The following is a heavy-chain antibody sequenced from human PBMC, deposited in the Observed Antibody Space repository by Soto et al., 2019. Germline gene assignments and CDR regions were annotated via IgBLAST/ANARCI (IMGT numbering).Heavy chain of an antibody. CDR1: GGSISSYY. CDR2: IYYSGST. D-gene: IGHD6-19*01. J-gene: IGHJ6*03. CDR3: ARAGIAVASHYYYYMDV. Sequence: SETLSLTCTVSGGSISSYYWSWIRQPPGKGLEWIGYIYYSGSTNYNPSLKSRVTISVETSKNQFSLKLSSVTAADTAVYYCARAGIAVASHYYYYMDVWGKGTTVTVSS. V-gene: IGHV4-59*08.